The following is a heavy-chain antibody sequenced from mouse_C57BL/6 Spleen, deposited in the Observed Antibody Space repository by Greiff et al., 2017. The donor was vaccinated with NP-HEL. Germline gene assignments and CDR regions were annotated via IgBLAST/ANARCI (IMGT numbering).Heavy chain of an antibody. CDR2: IRGKSSNYAT. J-gene: IGHJ3*01. Sequence: EVMLVESGGGLVQPKGSLKLSCAASGFTFNTYAMHWVRQAPGKGLEWVARIRGKSSNYATYYADSVKDRFTISRDDSQSMLYLQMNNLKTEDTAMYYCVRDFLYYSNWIAYWGQGTLVTVSA. CDR3: VRDFLYYSNWIAY. D-gene: IGHD2-5*01. V-gene: IGHV10-3*01. CDR1: GFTFNTYA.